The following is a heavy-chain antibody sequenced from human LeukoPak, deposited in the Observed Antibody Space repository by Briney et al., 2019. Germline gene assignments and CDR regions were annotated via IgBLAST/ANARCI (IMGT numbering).Heavy chain of an antibody. J-gene: IGHJ5*02. CDR3: ARRWGGSGTWFDP. V-gene: IGHV4-38-2*01. D-gene: IGHD6-25*01. Sequence: SETLSLTCAVSGYSISSGYYWGWIRQPPGKGLAWIGSIYHSGSTYYNPSLKSRVTISVDTSKNQFSLKLSSVTAADTAVYYCARRWGGSGTWFDPWGQGTLVTVSS. CDR1: GYSISSGYY. CDR2: IYHSGST.